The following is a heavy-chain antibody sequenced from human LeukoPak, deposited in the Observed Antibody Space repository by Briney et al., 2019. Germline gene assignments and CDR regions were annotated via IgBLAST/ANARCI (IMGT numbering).Heavy chain of an antibody. Sequence: SETLSLTCTVSGGSISSSSYYWGWIRQPPGKGLEWIGSIYYSGSTYYNPSLKSRVTISVDTSKNQFSLKLSSVTAADTAVYYCARRYYDILTGYYGWFDPWGQGTLVTVSS. CDR2: IYYSGST. J-gene: IGHJ5*02. V-gene: IGHV4-39*01. CDR1: GGSISSSSYY. D-gene: IGHD3-9*01. CDR3: ARRYYDILTGYYGWFDP.